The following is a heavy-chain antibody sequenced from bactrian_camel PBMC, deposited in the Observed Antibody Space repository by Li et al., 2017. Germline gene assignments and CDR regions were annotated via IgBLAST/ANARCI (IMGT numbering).Heavy chain of an antibody. J-gene: IGHJ4*01. CDR1: GDNFDDSE. CDR3: AARRRRAARDTCRLDEGEYTF. CDR2: LAGDGYE. V-gene: IGHV3S60*01. D-gene: IGHD1*01. Sequence: QVQLVESGGGSVQAGETLTLSCTVSGDNFDDSEMGWYRQAPGGDCELVSTLAGDGYEYYDGSVKGRFAISRDSGKNTVYLQMNNLKPEDTAMYYCAARRRRAARDTCRLDEGEYTFWGQGTQVTVS.